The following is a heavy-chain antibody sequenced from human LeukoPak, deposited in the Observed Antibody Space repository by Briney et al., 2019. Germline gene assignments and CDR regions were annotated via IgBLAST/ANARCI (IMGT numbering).Heavy chain of an antibody. D-gene: IGHD3-22*01. J-gene: IGHJ4*02. V-gene: IGHV1-3*01. CDR3: ARTYDSSGPPNY. CDR2: INAGNGNT. CDR1: GYTFTSYA. Sequence: ASVKVSCKASGYTFTSYAMHWVRQAPGQRLEWMGWINAGNGNTKYSQKFQGRVTITRDTSASTAYMELSSLRSEDTAVYYCARTYDSSGPPNYWGQGTLVTVSS.